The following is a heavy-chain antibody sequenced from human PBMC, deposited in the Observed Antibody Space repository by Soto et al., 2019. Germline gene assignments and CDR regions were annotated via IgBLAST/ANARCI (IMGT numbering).Heavy chain of an antibody. D-gene: IGHD1-7*01. CDR2: ISYDGSNK. CDR1: GFTFSLYG. CDR3: AKDGENWNYRYADY. Sequence: QVQLVESGGGVVQPGRSLRLSCAASGFTFSLYGIHWVRQAPGKGLEWVAVISYDGSNKYYADSVKGRFTISRDNSKNTLSLQMNGLRAEDSAVYYCAKDGENWNYRYADYGGQGTLVTVSS. J-gene: IGHJ4*02. V-gene: IGHV3-30*18.